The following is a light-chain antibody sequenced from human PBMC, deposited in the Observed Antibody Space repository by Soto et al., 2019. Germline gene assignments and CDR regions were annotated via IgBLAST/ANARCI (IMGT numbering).Light chain of an antibody. Sequence: QSALTQPASVYGSPGQSITISCTGTSSDVGGYNFVSWYQQHPGKAPKLMIYDVSKRPSGVSNRFSGSRSGNTASLTISGLQAEDEAHYYCSSYTGSTTLVLFGGGTKLTVL. CDR2: DVS. CDR3: SSYTGSTTLVL. J-gene: IGLJ2*01. V-gene: IGLV2-14*03. CDR1: SSDVGGYNF.